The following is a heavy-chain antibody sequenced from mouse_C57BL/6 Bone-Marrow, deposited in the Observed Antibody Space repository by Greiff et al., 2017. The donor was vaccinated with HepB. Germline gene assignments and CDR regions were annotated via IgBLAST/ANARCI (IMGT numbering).Heavy chain of an antibody. Sequence: QVQLKESGPELVKPGASVKISCKASGYAFSSSWMNWVKQRPGKGLEWIGRIYPGDGDTNYNGKFKGKATLTADKSSSTAYMQLSSLTSEDSAVYFCARLLRFHWYFDVWGTGTTVTVSS. D-gene: IGHD1-1*01. CDR2: IYPGDGDT. CDR1: GYAFSSSW. J-gene: IGHJ1*03. CDR3: ARLLRFHWYFDV. V-gene: IGHV1-82*01.